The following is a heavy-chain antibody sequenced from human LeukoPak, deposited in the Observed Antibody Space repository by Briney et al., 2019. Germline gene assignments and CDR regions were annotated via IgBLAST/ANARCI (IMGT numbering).Heavy chain of an antibody. J-gene: IGHJ4*02. CDR1: GGSISSYY. CDR3: ARALVSVRIAASTHLDY. Sequence: KPSETLSLTCTVSGGSISSYYWSWIRQPAGKGLEWIGRIYTSGSTNYNPSLKSRVTISVDTSKNQFSLKLSSVTAADTAVYYCARALVSVRIAASTHLDYWGQGTLVTVSS. CDR2: IYTSGST. D-gene: IGHD6-13*01. V-gene: IGHV4-4*07.